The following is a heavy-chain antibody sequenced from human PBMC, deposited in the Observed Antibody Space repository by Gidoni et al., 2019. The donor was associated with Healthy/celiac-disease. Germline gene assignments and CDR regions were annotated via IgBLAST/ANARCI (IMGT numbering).Heavy chain of an antibody. CDR1: GCSISISNW. CDR2: IYHSGST. J-gene: IGHJ4*02. Sequence: QVQLQESGPGLVKPSGTLSLTCAVSGCSISISNWWSWVRQPPGKGLEWIGEIYHSGSTNYNPSLKSRVTISVDKSKNQFSRKLSSVTAADTAVYYCARDQGPEVGAIPRVAYWGQGTLVTVSS. V-gene: IGHV4-4*02. CDR3: ARDQGPEVGAIPRVAY. D-gene: IGHD1-26*01.